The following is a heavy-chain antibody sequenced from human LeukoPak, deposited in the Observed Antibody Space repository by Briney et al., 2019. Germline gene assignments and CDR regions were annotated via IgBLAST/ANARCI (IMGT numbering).Heavy chain of an antibody. V-gene: IGHV3-7*01. CDR1: GFTFSSYG. D-gene: IGHD3-16*01. J-gene: IGHJ3*02. CDR2: IKQDGSEK. CDR3: ARDSPPVSALDI. Sequence: GGSLRLSCAASGFTFSSYGMHWVRQAPGKGLEWVANIKQDGSEKYYVDSVKGRFTISRDNAKNSLYLQMNSLRAEDTAVYYCARDSPPVSALDIWGQGTMVTVSS.